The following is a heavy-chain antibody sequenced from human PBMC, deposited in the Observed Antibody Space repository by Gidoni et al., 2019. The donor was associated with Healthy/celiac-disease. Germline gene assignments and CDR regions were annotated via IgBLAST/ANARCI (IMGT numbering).Heavy chain of an antibody. CDR2: ISSSSSYI. J-gene: IGHJ6*02. CDR1: AFTSTSHS. Sequence: EVQLVESGGGLVKPGGSLRLSCAASAFTSTSHSMNWVRQAPGKGLEWVSSISSSSSYIYYADSVKGRFTISRDNAKNSLYLQMNSLRAEDTAVYYCARGGVGATYYYYYGMDVWGQGTTVTVSS. D-gene: IGHD1-26*01. CDR3: ARGGVGATYYYYYGMDV. V-gene: IGHV3-21*01.